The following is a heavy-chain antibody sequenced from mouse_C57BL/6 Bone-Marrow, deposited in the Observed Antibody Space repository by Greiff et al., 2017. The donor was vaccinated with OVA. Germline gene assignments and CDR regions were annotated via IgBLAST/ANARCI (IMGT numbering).Heavy chain of an antibody. CDR3: ARAAYDSNYQAWFAY. D-gene: IGHD2-5*01. Sequence: QVQLQQPGAELVKPGASVKLSCKASGYTFTSYWMHWVKQRPGQGLERIGMIHPNSGSTNYNEKFKSKATLTVDKSSSTAYMQLSSLTSEDSAVYDFARAAYDSNYQAWFAYWGQGTLVTVSA. CDR1: GYTFTSYW. V-gene: IGHV1-64*01. CDR2: IHPNSGST. J-gene: IGHJ3*01.